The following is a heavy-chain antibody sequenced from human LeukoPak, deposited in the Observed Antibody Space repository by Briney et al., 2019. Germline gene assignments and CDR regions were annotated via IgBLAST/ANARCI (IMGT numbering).Heavy chain of an antibody. V-gene: IGHV1-2*02. D-gene: IGHD1-26*01. CDR1: GYTFTGYY. Sequence: GASVKVSCKASGYTFTGYYIHWVRQAPGQGLEWMGWINPNSGGTNYAQKFQGRVTMTRDTSISTAYMELSRLRSDDTAVYYCAYSVEGELLVGAFDIWGQGTMVTVSS. CDR2: INPNSGGT. J-gene: IGHJ3*02. CDR3: AYSVEGELLVGAFDI.